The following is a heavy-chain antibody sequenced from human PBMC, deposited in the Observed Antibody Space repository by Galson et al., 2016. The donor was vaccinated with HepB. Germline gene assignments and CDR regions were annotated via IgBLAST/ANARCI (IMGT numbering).Heavy chain of an antibody. D-gene: IGHD6-6*01. CDR1: GYIFASYG. CDR2: ISTLNGKT. V-gene: IGHV1-18*04. CDR3: ARDVAARPTYYYYMDV. J-gene: IGHJ6*03. Sequence: SVKVSCKASGYIFASYGISWVRQAPGQGLEWMGWISTLNGKTNYPQKLQGRVTMTTDTSTTTAYMELRSLRSDDTAVYHCARDVAARPTYYYYMDVWGEGTTVTVSS.